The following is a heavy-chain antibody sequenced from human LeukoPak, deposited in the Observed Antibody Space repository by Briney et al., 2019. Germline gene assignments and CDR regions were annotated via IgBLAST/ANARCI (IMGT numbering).Heavy chain of an antibody. CDR3: AREQKAYSNYPNYDY. CDR2: ISFDGSNK. V-gene: IGHV3-30*04. CDR1: GFTFSTYP. Sequence: GRSLRLSCVASGFTFSTYPMHRVRQAPGKGLEWVALISFDGSNKYYADSVKGRFTISRDNSKNTLYLQMNSLRAEDTAIYYCAREQKAYSNYPNYDYWGQGTLVTVSS. D-gene: IGHD4-11*01. J-gene: IGHJ4*02.